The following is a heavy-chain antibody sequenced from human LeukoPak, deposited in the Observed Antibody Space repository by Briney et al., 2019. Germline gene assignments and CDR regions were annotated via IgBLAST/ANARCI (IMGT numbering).Heavy chain of an antibody. Sequence: SETLSLTCTVSGASISRSYWSWIRQFPGKELQWIGYIYSAKTTIYTPSLNSRATISADTSNNRVSLHLTSVTAADTAVYFCAREVFKSSPQYDSQWGQGTLVTVTS. CDR3: AREVFKSSPQYDSQ. CDR1: GASISRSY. J-gene: IGHJ1*01. D-gene: IGHD3-22*01. CDR2: IYSAKTT. V-gene: IGHV4-4*08.